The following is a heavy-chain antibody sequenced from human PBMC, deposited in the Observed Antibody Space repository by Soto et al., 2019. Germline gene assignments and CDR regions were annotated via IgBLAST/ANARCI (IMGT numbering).Heavy chain of an antibody. CDR1: GGSIGSSNW. CDR2: IHDSGST. D-gene: IGHD3-9*01. Sequence: SETLSLTCAVSGGSIGSSNWGSWVRLSPGKGLEWIGEIHDSGSTNYRPSLKSRVTISLAKSKNQFSLNLSSVTAADTAVYYCARLKTYDILQKSDYWGQGSLFTVS. J-gene: IGHJ4*02. V-gene: IGHV4-4*02. CDR3: ARLKTYDILQKSDY.